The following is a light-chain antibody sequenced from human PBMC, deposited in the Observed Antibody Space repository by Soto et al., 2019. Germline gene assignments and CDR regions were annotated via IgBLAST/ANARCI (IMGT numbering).Light chain of an antibody. J-gene: IGKJ1*01. CDR2: GAS. CDR1: QSISSN. V-gene: IGKV3-15*01. CDR3: QQYNGWPRT. Sequence: EIVMTQSPGTLSVSPGERATLSCRASQSISSNLAWFQQKPGQAPRLLIYGASTRATGTPARFSGSGSGTEFTLTISSLQSEDFSVYYCQQYNGWPRTFGQGTKVEIK.